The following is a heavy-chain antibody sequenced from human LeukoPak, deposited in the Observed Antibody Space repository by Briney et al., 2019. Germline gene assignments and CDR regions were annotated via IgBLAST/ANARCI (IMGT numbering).Heavy chain of an antibody. CDR2: ISGSGGST. Sequence: GGSLRLSCAASGFTFSNYAMSWVRQAPGKGLEWVSAISGSGGSTYYADSVKGRFTISRDNSKNTLYLQMNSLRAEDTAVYYCAKAAATQLRFLEWLEYYFDYWGQGTLVTVSS. CDR3: AKAAATQLRFLEWLEYYFDY. V-gene: IGHV3-23*01. CDR1: GFTFSNYA. D-gene: IGHD3-3*01. J-gene: IGHJ4*02.